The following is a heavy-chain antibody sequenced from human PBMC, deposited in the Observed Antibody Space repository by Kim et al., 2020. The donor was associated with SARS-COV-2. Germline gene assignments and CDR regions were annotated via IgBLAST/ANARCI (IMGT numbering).Heavy chain of an antibody. CDR2: IHLTGGT. D-gene: IGHD2-15*01. Sequence: SETLSLTCSVSSGSIRDDSYFWGWVRRAPGKGPEWIGSIHLTGGTHYNPSLKSRVTISVDTSKSQLFLKLTSVTAADSATYYCARQIGYCSGGNCFSPRFFDYWGQGTLVSVSS. J-gene: IGHJ4*02. V-gene: IGHV4-39*01. CDR1: SGSIRDDSYF. CDR3: ARQIGYCSGGNCFSPRFFDY.